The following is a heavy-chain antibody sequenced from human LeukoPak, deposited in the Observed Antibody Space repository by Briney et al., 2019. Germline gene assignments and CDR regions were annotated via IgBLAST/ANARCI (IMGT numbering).Heavy chain of an antibody. V-gene: IGHV4-39*07. D-gene: IGHD3-10*01. J-gene: IGHJ5*02. CDR2: IYYSGST. CDR1: GGAFSSNSFY. Sequence: PSETLSLTCTVSGGAFSSNSFYWAWIRQPPGKGLEWIGSIYYSGSTYYNPSLKSRVTISVDTSKNQFSPKLSSVTAADTAVYYCARGGGSGRGNWFDPWGQGSLVIVSS. CDR3: ARGGGSGRGNWFDP.